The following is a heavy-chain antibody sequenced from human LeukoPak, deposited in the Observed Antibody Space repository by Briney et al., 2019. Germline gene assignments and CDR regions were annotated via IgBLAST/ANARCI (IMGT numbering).Heavy chain of an antibody. V-gene: IGHV4-38-2*01. CDR1: GYSISSGYY. D-gene: IGHD5-18*01. J-gene: IGHJ4*02. CDR2: IYHSGST. Sequence: PSETLSLTCAVSGYSISSGYYWGWIRQPPGKGLEWIGSIYHSGSTYYNPSLKSRVTISVDTSKNQFSLKLSSVTAADTAFSYCARPVDTAMGPFDYWGQGTLVTVSS. CDR3: ARPVDTAMGPFDY.